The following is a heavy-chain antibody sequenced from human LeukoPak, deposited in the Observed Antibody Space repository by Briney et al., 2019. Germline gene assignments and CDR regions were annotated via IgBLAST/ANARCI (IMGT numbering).Heavy chain of an antibody. D-gene: IGHD6-6*01. CDR2: ISYDGSNK. CDR3: AREGLAARPWDY. Sequence: PGRSLRLSCAASGFTFSSYAMHWVRQAPGKGLEWVAVISYDGSNKYYAGSVKGRFTISRDNSKNTLYLQMNSLRAEDTAVYYCAREGLAARPWDYWGQGTLVTVSS. V-gene: IGHV3-30*01. CDR1: GFTFSSYA. J-gene: IGHJ4*02.